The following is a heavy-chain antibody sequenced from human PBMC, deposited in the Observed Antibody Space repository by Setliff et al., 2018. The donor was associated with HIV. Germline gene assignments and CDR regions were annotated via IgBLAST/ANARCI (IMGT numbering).Heavy chain of an antibody. J-gene: IGHJ4*02. V-gene: IGHV3-43*01. CDR2: ISWDGGNT. Sequence: PGGSLRLSCAASGFTFDDYTMHWVRQAPGKGLEWVPIISWDGGNTYYADSVKGRFTISRDNSKNSLYLQMNSLRTEDTALYYCVKNIGGYSSSSVFDYWGQGTLVTVSS. CDR1: GFTFDDYT. CDR3: VKNIGGYSSSSVFDY. D-gene: IGHD6-6*01.